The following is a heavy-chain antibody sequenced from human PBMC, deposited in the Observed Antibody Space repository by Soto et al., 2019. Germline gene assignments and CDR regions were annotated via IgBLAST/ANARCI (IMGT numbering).Heavy chain of an antibody. CDR2: ISGSGGST. Sequence: GGSLRHSYTASGFNFISHAIRWVRQATGKELDWVSAISGSGGSTYYADSVKGRFTISRDNSKNTIYLQMNSLRAEDTAVYYCAKAGYCSSATCATRYYYMDVWGKGTTVTVSS. D-gene: IGHD2-2*01. CDR3: AKAGYCSSATCATRYYYMDV. CDR1: GFNFISHA. J-gene: IGHJ6*03. V-gene: IGHV3-23*01.